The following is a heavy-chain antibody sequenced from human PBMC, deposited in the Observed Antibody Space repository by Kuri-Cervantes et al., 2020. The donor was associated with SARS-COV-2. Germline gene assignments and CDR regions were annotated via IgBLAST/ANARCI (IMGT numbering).Heavy chain of an antibody. Sequence: ASVKVSCKASGYTFTSYYMRWVRQAPGQGLEWMGIINPSGGSTSYAQKFQGRVTMTRDTSTSTVYMELSSLRSEDTAVYYCARGERITMVRGVIIKEGDFDYWGQGTLVTVSS. V-gene: IGHV1-46*01. D-gene: IGHD3-10*01. CDR2: INPSGGST. CDR3: ARGERITMVRGVIIKEGDFDY. CDR1: GYTFTSYY. J-gene: IGHJ4*02.